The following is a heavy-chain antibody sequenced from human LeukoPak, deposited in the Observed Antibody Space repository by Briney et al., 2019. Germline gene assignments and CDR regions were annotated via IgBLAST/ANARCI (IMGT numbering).Heavy chain of an antibody. D-gene: IGHD2-15*01. Sequence: PGRSLRLSCAASGFTFSSYGMHWVRQAPGKGLEWVAFIRYDGSNKYYADSVKGRFTISRDNSKNTLYLQMNSLRAEDTAVYYCAKEARWRWYYFDYWGQGTLVTVSS. J-gene: IGHJ4*02. CDR2: IRYDGSNK. CDR1: GFTFSSYG. V-gene: IGHV3-30*02. CDR3: AKEARWRWYYFDY.